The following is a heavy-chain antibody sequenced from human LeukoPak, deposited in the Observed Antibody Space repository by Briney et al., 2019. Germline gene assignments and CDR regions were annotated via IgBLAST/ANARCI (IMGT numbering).Heavy chain of an antibody. V-gene: IGHV3-53*01. Sequence: LPGGSLRLSCAASGFTVSSNYMSWVRQAPGKGLEWVSVIYSGGSTYYADSVKGRFTISRDNSKNTLYLQMNSLRAEDTAVYYCAREGGYSRGAFDIWGQGTMVTVSS. J-gene: IGHJ3*02. CDR2: IYSGGST. D-gene: IGHD5-18*01. CDR3: AREGGYSRGAFDI. CDR1: GFTVSSNY.